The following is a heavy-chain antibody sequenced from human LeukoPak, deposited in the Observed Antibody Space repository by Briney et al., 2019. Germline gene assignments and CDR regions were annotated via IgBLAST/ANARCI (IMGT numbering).Heavy chain of an antibody. V-gene: IGHV3-74*01. CDR1: GFSFSSYW. CDR3: ARSYGDYPYDY. D-gene: IGHD4-17*01. CDR2: IHSDEITT. Sequence: QAGGSLRLSCAASGFSFSSYWMHWVRQAPGKGLVWVAHIHSDEITTAYADSVKGRFTISRDNTRNMLYLQMNSLRVEDTAVYYCARSYGDYPYDYWGQGTLVTVSS. J-gene: IGHJ4*02.